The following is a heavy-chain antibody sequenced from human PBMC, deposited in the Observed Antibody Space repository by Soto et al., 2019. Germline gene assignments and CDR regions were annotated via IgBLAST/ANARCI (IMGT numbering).Heavy chain of an antibody. CDR1: GGSISSGGYY. CDR2: IYYSGST. CDR3: ASIAVAGNYYYYGMDV. J-gene: IGHJ6*02. D-gene: IGHD6-19*01. V-gene: IGHV4-31*03. Sequence: QVQLQESGPGLVKPSQTLSLTCTVSGGSISSGGYYWSWIRQHPGKGLEWIGYIYYSGSTYYNPSLKSRVTISVDTSKNHVSLKLSSVTAADTAVYYCASIAVAGNYYYYGMDVWGQGTTVTVSS.